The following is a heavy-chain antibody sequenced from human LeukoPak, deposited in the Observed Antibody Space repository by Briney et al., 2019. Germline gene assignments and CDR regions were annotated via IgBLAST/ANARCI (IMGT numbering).Heavy chain of an antibody. CDR1: GGSISSYY. Sequence: PSETLSLTCTVSGGSISSYYWSWIRQPPGKGLEWIGYIYYSGSTNYNPSLKSRVTISVDTSKNQFSLKLSSVTAADTAVYYCARGYCSGGSCRQFDPWGQGTLVTVSS. V-gene: IGHV4-59*01. J-gene: IGHJ5*02. D-gene: IGHD2-15*01. CDR2: IYYSGST. CDR3: ARGYCSGGSCRQFDP.